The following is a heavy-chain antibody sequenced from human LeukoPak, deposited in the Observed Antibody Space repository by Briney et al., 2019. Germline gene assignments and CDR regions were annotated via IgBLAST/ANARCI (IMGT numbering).Heavy chain of an antibody. J-gene: IGHJ4*02. D-gene: IGHD3-22*01. Sequence: GASVKVSCKASGYTFTNYYMQWARQAPGQGLEWMGTINPSGGSTSYAQKFQGRVTMTTDTSTSTAYMELRSLRSDDTAVYYCARAEYYYDSSGLINSWGQGTLVTVSS. CDR2: INPSGGST. CDR3: ARAEYYYDSSGLINS. CDR1: GYTFTNYY. V-gene: IGHV1-46*01.